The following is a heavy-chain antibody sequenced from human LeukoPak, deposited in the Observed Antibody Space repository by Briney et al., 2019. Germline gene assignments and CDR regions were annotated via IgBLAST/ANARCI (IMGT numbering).Heavy chain of an antibody. J-gene: IGHJ4*02. Sequence: PGGSLRLSYAASGFTFSSYWMSWVRQAPGKGLEWVANIKQDGSEKYYVDSVKGRFTISRDNTKNSLYLQMNSLRAEDTAVYYCASLIVAISPTFDYWGQGTLVTVSS. CDR3: ASLIVAISPTFDY. V-gene: IGHV3-7*01. D-gene: IGHD5-12*01. CDR1: GFTFSSYW. CDR2: IKQDGSEK.